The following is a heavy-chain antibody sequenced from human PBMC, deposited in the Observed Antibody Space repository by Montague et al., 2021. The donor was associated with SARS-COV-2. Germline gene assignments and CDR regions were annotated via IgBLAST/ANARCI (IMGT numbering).Heavy chain of an antibody. J-gene: IGHJ4*02. V-gene: IGHV4-34*01. CDR1: GSSFSAYY. CDR2: INQSGST. D-gene: IGHD3-22*01. Sequence: SETLSLTCAVYGSSFSAYYWSWIRQPPGRGLEWIGEINQSGSTNYNPSLKSRVTLSVDTSNKQFSLKLSSLTAADTAVYYCARVAGGYYHDSSAYFDYWGQGSLVTVSS. CDR3: ARVAGGYYHDSSAYFDY.